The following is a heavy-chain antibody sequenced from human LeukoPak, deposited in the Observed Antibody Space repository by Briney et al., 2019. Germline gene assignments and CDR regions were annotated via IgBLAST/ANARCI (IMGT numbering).Heavy chain of an antibody. V-gene: IGHV1-2*02. CDR2: IYCKDGAT. CDR1: GYAFTDYY. D-gene: IGHD5/OR15-5a*01. J-gene: IGHJ4*02. CDR3: ARDGVSVMPEFDF. Sequence: ASLKVSCKASGYAFTDYYMHWVRQAPGHGLEWMGWIYCKDGATKYAEKFEGRVTMTRDTSIDTVYMELSGLTSDDTAVFYCARDGVSVMPEFDFWGQGTLVTVSS.